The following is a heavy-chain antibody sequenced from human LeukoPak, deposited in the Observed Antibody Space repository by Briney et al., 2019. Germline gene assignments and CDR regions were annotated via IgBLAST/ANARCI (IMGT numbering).Heavy chain of an antibody. D-gene: IGHD5-18*01. Sequence: GESLKISCKGSGYRFTSYWISWVRQMPGKGLEWMGRIDPSDSYTNYSPSFQGHVTISADKSISTAYLQWSSLKASDTAMYYCARQARGYSYEYYFDYWGQGTLVTVSS. CDR1: GYRFTSYW. CDR2: IDPSDSYT. J-gene: IGHJ4*02. V-gene: IGHV5-10-1*01. CDR3: ARQARGYSYEYYFDY.